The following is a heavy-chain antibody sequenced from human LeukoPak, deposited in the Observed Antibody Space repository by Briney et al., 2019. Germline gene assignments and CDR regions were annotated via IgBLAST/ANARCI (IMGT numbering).Heavy chain of an antibody. V-gene: IGHV6-1*01. CDR1: GDSVSSNSAA. CDR3: ARGRRFYDYIWGSYRSPYYFDY. D-gene: IGHD3-16*02. CDR2: TYYRSKWYN. J-gene: IGHJ4*02. Sequence: SQTLSLTCAISGDSVSSNSAAWNWIRQSPSRGLEWLGRTYYRSKWYNDYAVSVKSRITISPDTSKNQFSLQLNSVTPEDTAVYYCARGRRFYDYIWGSYRSPYYFDYWGQGTLVTVSS.